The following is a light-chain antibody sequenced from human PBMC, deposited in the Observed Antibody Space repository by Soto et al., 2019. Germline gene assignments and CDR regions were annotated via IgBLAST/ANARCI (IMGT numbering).Light chain of an antibody. V-gene: IGKV3-11*01. CDR1: QSVSNF. Sequence: EIVLTQSPATLSLSPGETATLSCRASQSVSNFLAWYQQKPGQAPRLLIYETDHRATGIPDRFSGSGSGTDFALTISSLQSEDFAVYYCQQYNNWPPYTFGQGTKLEIK. CDR2: ETD. CDR3: QQYNNWPPYT. J-gene: IGKJ2*01.